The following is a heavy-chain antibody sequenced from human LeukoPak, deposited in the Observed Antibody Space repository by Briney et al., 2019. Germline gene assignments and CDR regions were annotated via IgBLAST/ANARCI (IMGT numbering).Heavy chain of an antibody. CDR2: INPSGGST. Sequence: ASVKVSCKASGYTLTSYYMHWVRQAPGQGLEWMGIINPSGGSTSYAQKFQGRVTMTRDTSTSTVYMELSSLRSEDTAVYYCARDNSGIAAAGNLDYWGQGTLVAVSS. CDR1: GYTLTSYY. V-gene: IGHV1-46*01. J-gene: IGHJ4*02. CDR3: ARDNSGIAAAGNLDY. D-gene: IGHD6-13*01.